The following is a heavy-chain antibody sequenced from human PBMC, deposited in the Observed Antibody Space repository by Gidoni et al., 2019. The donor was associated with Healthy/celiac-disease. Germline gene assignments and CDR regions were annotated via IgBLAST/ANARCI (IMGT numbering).Heavy chain of an antibody. CDR3: ARGWKYDFWSGYYNYYYGMDV. CDR1: GFTFSSCS. Sequence: EVQLVESGGGLVKPGGSLRLSCAASGFTFSSCSMNWVRQAPGKGLEWVSSISSSSSYIDYADSVKGRFTISRDNAKNSLYLQMNSLRAEDTAVYYCARGWKYDFWSGYYNYYYGMDVWGQGTTVTVSS. V-gene: IGHV3-21*01. J-gene: IGHJ6*02. D-gene: IGHD3-3*01. CDR2: ISSSSSYI.